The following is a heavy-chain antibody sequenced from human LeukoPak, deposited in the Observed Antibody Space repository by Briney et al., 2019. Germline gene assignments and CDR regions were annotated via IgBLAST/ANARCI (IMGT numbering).Heavy chain of an antibody. CDR1: GFSFSNYY. CDR3: ARHSSSLDY. J-gene: IGHJ4*02. Sequence: GGSLRLSCAASGFSFSNYYMSWIRQAPGKGLEWISYISSSGSTIYDADSVKGRFTISRDNAKNSLYLQMNSLRAEDTAVYYCARHSSSLDYWGQGTLVTVSS. V-gene: IGHV3-11*04. CDR2: ISSSGSTI. D-gene: IGHD6-6*01.